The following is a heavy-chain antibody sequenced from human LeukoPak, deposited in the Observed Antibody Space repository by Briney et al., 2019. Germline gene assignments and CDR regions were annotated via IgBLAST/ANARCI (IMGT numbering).Heavy chain of an antibody. Sequence: GGSLRLSCAASGFTFSDNSFNWVRQAPGKGLEWVSWISGSGADTYYVDSVTGRFLISRDNTRNSLYLQMNNLRAEDTAVYYYARVARHFWSGYYDPPEASDYWGQGTLVTVSS. CDR1: GFTFSDNS. V-gene: IGHV3-21*01. CDR2: ISGSGADT. D-gene: IGHD3-3*02. J-gene: IGHJ4*02. CDR3: ARVARHFWSGYYDPPEASDY.